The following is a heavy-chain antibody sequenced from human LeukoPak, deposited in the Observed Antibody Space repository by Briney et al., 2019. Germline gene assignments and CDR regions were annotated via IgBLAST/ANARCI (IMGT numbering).Heavy chain of an antibody. Sequence: SETLSLTCTVSGGSISSSSYYWGWIRQPPGKGLEWIGSIYYSGSTYYNPSLKSRVTISVDTSKNQFSLKLSSVTAADTAVYYCASRYSYGYRVDWFDPWGQGTLVTVSS. J-gene: IGHJ5*02. CDR1: GGSISSSSYY. CDR3: ASRYSYGYRVDWFDP. V-gene: IGHV4-39*07. CDR2: IYYSGST. D-gene: IGHD5-18*01.